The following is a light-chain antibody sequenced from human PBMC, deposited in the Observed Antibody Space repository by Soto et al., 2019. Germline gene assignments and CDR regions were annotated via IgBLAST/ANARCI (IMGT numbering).Light chain of an antibody. J-gene: IGKJ4*02. Sequence: EIVLAQSPGTLSLSPGERATLSCRASQSISSCQLAWYQQKPGQAPRLLIYASSSRATGLPYRFSGSGSGTDFTITISRLEPEDCAVYYCQQFARSPRTCGGGTKV. CDR1: QSISSCQ. V-gene: IGKV3-20*01. CDR2: ASS. CDR3: QQFARSPRT.